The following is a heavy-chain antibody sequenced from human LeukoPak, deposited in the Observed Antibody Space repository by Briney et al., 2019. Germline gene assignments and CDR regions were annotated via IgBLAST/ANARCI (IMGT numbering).Heavy chain of an antibody. CDR3: AATRVYYYYMDV. J-gene: IGHJ6*03. CDR2: ISSSGSTI. Sequence: GGSLRLSCAASGFTFSDYYMSWIRQAPGKGLEWVSYISSSGSTIYYADSVKGQFTISRDNAKNSLYLQMNSLRAEDTAVYYCAATRVYYYYMDVWGKGTTVTISS. CDR1: GFTFSDYY. V-gene: IGHV3-11*04.